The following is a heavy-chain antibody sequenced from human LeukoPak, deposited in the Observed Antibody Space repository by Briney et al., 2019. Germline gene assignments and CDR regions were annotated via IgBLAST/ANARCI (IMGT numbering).Heavy chain of an antibody. D-gene: IGHD1-26*01. CDR3: ARLLKYSGSYYCDF. V-gene: IGHV4-39*01. CDR1: GGSVSSTRHY. CDR2: MYYSGST. J-gene: IGHJ4*02. Sequence: PSETLSLTCTVSGGSVSSTRHYWGWIRQPPGKGLEWIGNMYYSGSTYYNPSLRSRVTTSVDTTKNQFSLKLGSVTAADTAVYYCARLLKYSGSYYCDFRGQGTLVTVSS.